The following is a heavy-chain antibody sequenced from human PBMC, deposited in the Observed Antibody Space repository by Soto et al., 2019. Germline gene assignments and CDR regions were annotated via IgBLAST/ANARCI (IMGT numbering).Heavy chain of an antibody. D-gene: IGHD2-15*01. Sequence: ASVKVSCKASGYSFTSYAIHWVRQAPGQRLEWMRWINAGNGNTKYSQKFQGRVTITRDTSASTAYMELSSLRSEDTAVYYCSRGHVLYCSGGSCPGIYWGQGTLVTVSS. CDR3: SRGHVLYCSGGSCPGIY. CDR1: GYSFTSYA. J-gene: IGHJ4*02. CDR2: INAGNGNT. V-gene: IGHV1-3*01.